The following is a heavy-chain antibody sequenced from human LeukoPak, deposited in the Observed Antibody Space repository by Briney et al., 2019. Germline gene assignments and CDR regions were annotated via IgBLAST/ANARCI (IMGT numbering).Heavy chain of an antibody. Sequence: PSETLSLTCAVYGGSFSGYYWSWIRQPPGKGLEWIGEINHSGSTNYNPSLKSRVTISVDTSKNQFSLKLSSVTAADTAVYYCARRRYYDGSGYLEWGQATLLSVS. CDR2: INHSGST. V-gene: IGHV4-34*01. CDR1: GGSFSGYY. D-gene: IGHD3-22*01. CDR3: ARRRYYDGSGYLE. J-gene: IGHJ1*01.